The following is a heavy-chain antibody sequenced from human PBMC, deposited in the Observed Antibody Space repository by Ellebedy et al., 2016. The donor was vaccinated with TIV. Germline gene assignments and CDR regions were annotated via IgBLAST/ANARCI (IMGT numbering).Heavy chain of an antibody. Sequence: GSLRLXXAVYGGSFSAYYWSWIRQPPGKGLEWIGEINHSRNTNYNPSLKSRVTISVDTSKNQFSLKLSSVTAADTAVYYCARGGGPTKYMDVWGKGTTVTVSS. J-gene: IGHJ6*03. CDR2: INHSRNT. CDR3: ARGGGPTKYMDV. V-gene: IGHV4-34*01. CDR1: GGSFSAYY. D-gene: IGHD2-8*01.